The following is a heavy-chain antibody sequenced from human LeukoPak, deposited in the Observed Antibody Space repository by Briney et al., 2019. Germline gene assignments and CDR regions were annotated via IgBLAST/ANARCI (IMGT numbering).Heavy chain of an antibody. Sequence: PSETLSLTCTVSGGSISSYYWSWIRQPPGKGLEWIGYIYYSGSTNYNPSLKSRVTIPVGTSKNQFSLKLSSVTAADTAVYYCARDRYSSGWHEGVVAFDIWGQGTMVTVSS. CDR2: IYYSGST. CDR3: ARDRYSSGWHEGVVAFDI. D-gene: IGHD6-19*01. J-gene: IGHJ3*02. CDR1: GGSISSYY. V-gene: IGHV4-59*01.